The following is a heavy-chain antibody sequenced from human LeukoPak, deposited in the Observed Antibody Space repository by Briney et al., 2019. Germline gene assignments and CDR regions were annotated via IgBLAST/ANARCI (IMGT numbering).Heavy chain of an antibody. Sequence: SETLSLTCTVSGGSISSGDYYWSWVRQPPGKGLEWIGYIYYSGSTYYNPSLKSRVTISVDTSKTQFSLKLSSVTAADTAVYYCARDPPPTENSDAFDIWGQGTMVTVSS. CDR1: GGSISSGDYY. CDR3: ARDPPPTENSDAFDI. D-gene: IGHD4-17*01. J-gene: IGHJ3*02. V-gene: IGHV4-30-4*01. CDR2: IYYSGST.